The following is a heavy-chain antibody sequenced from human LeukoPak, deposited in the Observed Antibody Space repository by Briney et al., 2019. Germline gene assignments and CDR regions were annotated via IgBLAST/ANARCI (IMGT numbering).Heavy chain of an antibody. Sequence: SETLSLTCTVSGGSVSRGSYYWSWTRQPPGKGLEWIGYIHHSGTTNYSPSLKSRVTISKDTSKNQFSVKLSSVTAADTAVYYCARHGGNYSFDSWGQGTLVSVSS. J-gene: IGHJ4*02. D-gene: IGHD2-21*01. CDR1: GGSVSRGSYY. CDR3: ARHGGNYSFDS. CDR2: IHHSGTT. V-gene: IGHV4-61*01.